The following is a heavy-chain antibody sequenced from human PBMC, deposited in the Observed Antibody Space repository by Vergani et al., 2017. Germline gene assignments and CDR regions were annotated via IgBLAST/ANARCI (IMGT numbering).Heavy chain of an antibody. CDR1: GGFISSYY. J-gene: IGHJ3*02. D-gene: IGHD2-21*02. Sequence: QVQLQESGPGLVKPSETLSLTCTVSGGFISSYYWSWIRQPPGKGVEWIGYIYYSGSTNYNPSLKSRVTISVDTSKNQFSLKLSSVTAAETAVYYCARNPYCGGDCYSDAFDIWGQGTMVTVSS. V-gene: IGHV4-59*01. CDR2: IYYSGST. CDR3: ARNPYCGGDCYSDAFDI.